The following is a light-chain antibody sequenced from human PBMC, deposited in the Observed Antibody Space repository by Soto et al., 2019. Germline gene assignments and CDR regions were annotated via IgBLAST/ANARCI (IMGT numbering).Light chain of an antibody. CDR3: HQRSTWPFT. J-gene: IGKJ3*01. V-gene: IGKV3-11*01. Sequence: EIVLTQSPATLSLSPGERATLSRRASQSISSYLAWYQQKPDQAPRLLIYDASNRATGIPARFSGSGSGTDFPLTISSLEPEDFAVYYCHQRSTWPFTFGPGTKVDIK. CDR2: DAS. CDR1: QSISSY.